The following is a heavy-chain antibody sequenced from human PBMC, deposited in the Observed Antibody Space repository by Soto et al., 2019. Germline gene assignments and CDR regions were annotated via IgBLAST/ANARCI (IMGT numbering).Heavy chain of an antibody. CDR1: GFTFSSYA. D-gene: IGHD1-1*01. Sequence: SLRRSCAASGFTFSSYAMDWVRQAPGKGLEWVAVISYDGSNKYYADSVKGRFTISRDNSKNTLYLQMNSLRAEDTAVYYCARVRGRTKAALGYFDYWGQRTLFPVSS. V-gene: IGHV3-30-3*01. CDR3: ARVRGRTKAALGYFDY. J-gene: IGHJ4*02. CDR2: ISYDGSNK.